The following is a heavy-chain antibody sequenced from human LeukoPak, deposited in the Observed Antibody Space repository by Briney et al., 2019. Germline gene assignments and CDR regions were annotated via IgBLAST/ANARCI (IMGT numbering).Heavy chain of an antibody. V-gene: IGHV1-18*04. D-gene: IGHD6-13*01. CDR3: ARGRAAAGPHDAFDI. J-gene: IGHJ3*02. CDR1: GYTFTGYY. Sequence: ASVKVSCKASGYTFTGYYMHWVRQAPGQGLEWMGWISAYNGNTNYAQKLQGRVTMTTDTSTSTAYMELRSLRSDDTAVYYCARGRAAAGPHDAFDIWGQGTMVTVSS. CDR2: ISAYNGNT.